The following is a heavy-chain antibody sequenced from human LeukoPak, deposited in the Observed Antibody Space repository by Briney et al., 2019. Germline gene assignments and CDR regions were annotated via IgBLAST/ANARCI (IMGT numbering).Heavy chain of an antibody. V-gene: IGHV1-69*04. J-gene: IGHJ4*02. CDR2: IIPILGIA. CDR3: ARDGSGYIVVVPAAT. CDR1: GGTFSSYT. D-gene: IGHD2-2*01. Sequence: SVKVSCKASGGTFSSYTISWVRQAPGQGLEWMGRIIPILGIANYAQKFQGRVTITAGKSTSTAYMELSSLRSEDTAVYYCARDGSGYIVVVPAATWGQGTLVTVSS.